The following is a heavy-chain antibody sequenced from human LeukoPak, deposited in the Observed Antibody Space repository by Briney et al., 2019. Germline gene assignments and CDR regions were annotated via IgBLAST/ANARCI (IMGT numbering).Heavy chain of an antibody. CDR3: ARDRKYSSGWFDFDY. V-gene: IGHV4-4*07. D-gene: IGHD6-19*01. Sequence: SETLSLTCSVSGGSISSYYWSWIRQPAGEGLEWIGRIYTSGRTNYNPSLKSRVTMSVDTSKNQFSLKLGSVTPADTAVYYCARDRKYSSGWFDFDYWGQGTLVTVSS. CDR1: GGSISSYY. J-gene: IGHJ4*02. CDR2: IYTSGRT.